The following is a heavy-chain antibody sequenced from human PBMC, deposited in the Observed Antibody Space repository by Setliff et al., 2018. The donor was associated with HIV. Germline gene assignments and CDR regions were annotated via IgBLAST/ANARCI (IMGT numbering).Heavy chain of an antibody. D-gene: IGHD2-2*01. J-gene: IGHJ1*01. Sequence: GGSLRLSCAASGFTFSSYGMHWVRQAPGKGLEWVAFIRYDGSNKYYADSVKGRFTISRDNSKNTLSLQMNSLRAEDTAVYYCAKGPPGLRYCSSTSCSSSGYFQHWGQGTLVTVSS. V-gene: IGHV3-30*02. CDR1: GFTFSSYG. CDR3: AKGPPGLRYCSSTSCSSSGYFQH. CDR2: IRYDGSNK.